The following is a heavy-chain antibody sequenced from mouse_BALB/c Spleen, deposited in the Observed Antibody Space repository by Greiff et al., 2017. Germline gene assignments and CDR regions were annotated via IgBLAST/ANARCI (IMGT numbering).Heavy chain of an antibody. CDR1: GFSLTGYG. D-gene: IGHD2-3*01. V-gene: IGHV2-6-7*01. CDR3: ARAPDGYYAAWFAY. J-gene: IGHJ3*01. CDR2: IWGDGST. Sequence: QVQLQQSGPGLVAPSQSLSITCTVSGFSLTGYGVNWVRQPPGKGLEWLGMIWGDGSTDYNSALKSRLSIIKDNSKSKVFLKMNSLQTDDTARYYCARAPDGYYAAWFAYWGQGTLVTVSA.